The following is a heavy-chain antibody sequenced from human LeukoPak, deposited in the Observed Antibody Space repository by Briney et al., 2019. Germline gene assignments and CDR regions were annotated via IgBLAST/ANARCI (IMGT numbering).Heavy chain of an antibody. J-gene: IGHJ4*02. Sequence: GGSLRLSCEAFGFTFNTYAIYWVRQAPGKGLEWVSGICGSGGCIYYADSVKGRFTISRDNSKNTVYLQMNSLTADDTAVYYCAKTTVGYSSGRYPGWPADCWGQGTLVTVSS. V-gene: IGHV3-23*01. CDR3: AKTTVGYSSGRYPGWPADC. D-gene: IGHD6-19*01. CDR2: ICGSGGCI. CDR1: GFTFNTYA.